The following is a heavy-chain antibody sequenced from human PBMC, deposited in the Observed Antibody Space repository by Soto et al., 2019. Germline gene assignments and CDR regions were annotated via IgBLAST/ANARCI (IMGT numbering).Heavy chain of an antibody. CDR2: ISYDGSNK. D-gene: IGHD4-17*01. CDR1: GFTFSSYG. V-gene: IGHV3-30*18. CDR3: AKGRGDYRGSYFDY. J-gene: IGHJ4*02. Sequence: QVQLVESGGGVVQPGRSLRLSCAASGFTFSSYGMHWVRQAPGKGLEWVAGISYDGSNKYYADSVKGRFTISRDNSKNTMYLQMNGLRAEDTAVCYCAKGRGDYRGSYFDYWGQATLVTV.